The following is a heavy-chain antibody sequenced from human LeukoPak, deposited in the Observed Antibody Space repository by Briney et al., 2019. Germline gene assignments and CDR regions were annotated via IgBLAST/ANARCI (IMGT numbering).Heavy chain of an antibody. CDR3: AKDKGTSAWYQYFDL. Sequence: GGSLRLSCAASGFTLDDYVMHWVRQVPGKGLEWVSGVSWNGGSIGYADSVKGRFTISRDNAKNSLYLQMDSLRPEDTALYYCAKDKGTSAWYQYFDLWGRGTLVTVSS. CDR2: VSWNGGSI. D-gene: IGHD6-19*01. CDR1: GFTLDDYV. J-gene: IGHJ2*01. V-gene: IGHV3-9*01.